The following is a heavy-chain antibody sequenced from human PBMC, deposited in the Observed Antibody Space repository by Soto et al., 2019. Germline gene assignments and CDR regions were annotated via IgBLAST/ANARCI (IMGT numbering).Heavy chain of an antibody. CDR1: GGSVSSGSYY. Sequence: SETLSLTCTVSGGSVSSGSYYWTWIRQPPGKGLGWIGYIYYSGSTNYNPSLKSRVTISLDTSNSQFSLRLSSVTAADTAVYYCARTFCSTTSCQAHDMDVWGQGTTVTVSS. CDR2: IYYSGST. CDR3: ARTFCSTTSCQAHDMDV. V-gene: IGHV4-61*01. J-gene: IGHJ6*02. D-gene: IGHD2-2*01.